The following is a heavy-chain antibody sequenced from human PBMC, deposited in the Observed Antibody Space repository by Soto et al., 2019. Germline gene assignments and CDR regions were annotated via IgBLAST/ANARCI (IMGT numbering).Heavy chain of an antibody. D-gene: IGHD2-15*01. V-gene: IGHV3-7*01. J-gene: IGHJ3*01. CDR3: AREGRLLGAFDV. Sequence: EVHLVESGGDLVQPGGSLRLSCAVSGFAFSTYWMAWSRQAPGQGLEWVGNIKPDGTDKYYVDSVRGRFTISRDNAKNSLYLQMNTLRAEDTAVYYCAREGRLLGAFDVWGHGTLVTVSS. CDR1: GFAFSTYW. CDR2: IKPDGTDK.